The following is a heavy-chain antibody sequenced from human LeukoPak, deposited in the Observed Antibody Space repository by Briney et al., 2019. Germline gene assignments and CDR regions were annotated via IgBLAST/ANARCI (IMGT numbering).Heavy chain of an antibody. CDR2: IYSGGST. V-gene: IGHV3-66*01. Sequence: GGSLRLSCAASGFSVSRNYMTWVRQAPGEGLEWVSLIYSGGSTYYADSVKGRFTISRDNSKNTLYLQMNSLRAEDTAVYYCARYGLGAHAFDIWGQGTMVTVSS. CDR3: ARYGLGAHAFDI. J-gene: IGHJ3*02. D-gene: IGHD3/OR15-3a*01. CDR1: GFSVSRNY.